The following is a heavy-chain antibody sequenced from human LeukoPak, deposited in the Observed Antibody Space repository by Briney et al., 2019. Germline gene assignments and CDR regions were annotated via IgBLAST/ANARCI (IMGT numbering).Heavy chain of an antibody. D-gene: IGHD3-22*01. Sequence: PSETLSLTCTVSGGSISSGDYYWSWIRQPPGKGLEWIGYIYYSGSTYYNPSLKSRVTISVDTSKNQFSLKLSSVTAADTAVYYCARSDSSGWRGAFDIWGQGTMVTVSS. CDR2: IYYSGST. V-gene: IGHV4-30-4*01. CDR1: GGSISSGDYY. J-gene: IGHJ3*02. CDR3: ARSDSSGWRGAFDI.